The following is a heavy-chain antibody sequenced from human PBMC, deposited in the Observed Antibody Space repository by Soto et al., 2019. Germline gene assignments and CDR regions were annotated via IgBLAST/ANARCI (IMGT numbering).Heavy chain of an antibody. V-gene: IGHV3-23*01. J-gene: IGHJ6*02. D-gene: IGHD5-18*01. CDR3: AKDLTQLWFVGSHYYYGMDV. CDR1: GFTFSSYA. Sequence: GGSLRLSCAASGFTFSSYAMSWVRQAPGKGLEWVSAISGSGGSTYYADSVKGRFTISRDNSKNTLYLQMNSLRAEDTAVYYCAKDLTQLWFVGSHYYYGMDVWGQGTTVTVSS. CDR2: ISGSGGST.